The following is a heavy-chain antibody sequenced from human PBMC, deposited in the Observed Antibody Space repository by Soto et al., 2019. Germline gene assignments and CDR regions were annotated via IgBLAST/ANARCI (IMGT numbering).Heavy chain of an antibody. V-gene: IGHV5-51*01. CDR2: IYPGDSDT. CDR3: ARPYYGDPLGGYYYYYGMDV. D-gene: IGHD4-17*01. Sequence: PGESLKISCKGSGYSFTSYWIGWVRQMPGKGLEWVGIIYPGDSDTRYSPSFQGQVTISADKSISTAYLQWSSLKASDTAMYYCARPYYGDPLGGYYYYYGMDVWGQGTTVTVSS. CDR1: GYSFTSYW. J-gene: IGHJ6*02.